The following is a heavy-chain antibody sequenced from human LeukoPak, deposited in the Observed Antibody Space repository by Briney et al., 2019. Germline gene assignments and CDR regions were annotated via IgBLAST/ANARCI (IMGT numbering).Heavy chain of an antibody. CDR2: ISSSGRTI. V-gene: IGHV3-48*03. Sequence: PGGSLRLSCVASGFTFSSSEMNWVRQAPGKGLEWVSCISSSGRTIYYADSAQGRFTISRDNAKNSLSLQMNSLRAEGTAVYYCARGTGSGWTDYWGQGTLVTVSS. CDR1: GFTFSSSE. J-gene: IGHJ4*02. CDR3: ARGTGSGWTDY. D-gene: IGHD6-19*01.